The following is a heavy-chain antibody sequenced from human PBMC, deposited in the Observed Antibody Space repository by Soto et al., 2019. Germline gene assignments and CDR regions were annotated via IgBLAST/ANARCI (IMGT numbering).Heavy chain of an antibody. CDR1: GFNFSTYW. CDR3: ARDFSLDY. V-gene: IGHV3-7*03. J-gene: IGHJ4*02. Sequence: EVQLVESGGGLVQPGGSLRLSCAASGFNFSTYWMTWVRQAPGKGLEWVANIKEDGSEKYYVDSVKGRFAISRDNAKNSVYLKMSSLRAEDTAVYYCARDFSLDYWGQGTLVSVSS. CDR2: IKEDGSEK.